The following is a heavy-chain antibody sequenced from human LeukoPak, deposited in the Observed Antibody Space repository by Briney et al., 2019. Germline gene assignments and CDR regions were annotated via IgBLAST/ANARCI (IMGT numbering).Heavy chain of an antibody. J-gene: IGHJ4*02. CDR2: IYPGGSDT. D-gene: IGHD2-2*01. CDR1: GYSFTSYW. Sequence: GESLKISCKGSGYSFTSYWIGWVRQMPGKGLEWMGIIYPGGSDTRYSPSFQGQVTISADKSINTAYLQWSSLKASDTAMYYCARHNSATSSSPYDFWGQGTLVTVSS. CDR3: ARHNSATSSSPYDF. V-gene: IGHV5-51*01.